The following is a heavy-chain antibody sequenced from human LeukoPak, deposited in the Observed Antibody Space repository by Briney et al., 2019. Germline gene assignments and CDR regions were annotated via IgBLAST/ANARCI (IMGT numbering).Heavy chain of an antibody. CDR1: GFTFSSYS. V-gene: IGHV3-21*01. CDR2: ISSSSSYI. J-gene: IGHJ4*02. Sequence: GGPLRFSCAASGFTFSSYSMNWVGKAPGKGLEWVSSISSSSSYIYYADSVKGRFTISRDNAKNSLYLQMNSLRAEDTAVYYCAREADSGYDPGVVDYWGQGTLVTVSS. D-gene: IGHD5-12*01. CDR3: AREADSGYDPGVVDY.